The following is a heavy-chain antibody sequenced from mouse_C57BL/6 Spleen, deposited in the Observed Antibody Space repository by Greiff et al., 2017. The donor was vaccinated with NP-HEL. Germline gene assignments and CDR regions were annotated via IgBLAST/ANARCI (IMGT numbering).Heavy chain of an antibody. Sequence: EVQLQQSGPELVKPGASVKISCKASGYTFTDYYMNWVKQSHGKSLEWIGDINPNNGGTSYNQKFKGKATLTVDKSASTAYMELRSLTSEDSAVYYCIRRGYAMDYWGQGTSVTVSS. V-gene: IGHV1-26*01. CDR3: IRRGYAMDY. CDR1: GYTFTDYY. D-gene: IGHD2-12*01. J-gene: IGHJ4*01. CDR2: INPNNGGT.